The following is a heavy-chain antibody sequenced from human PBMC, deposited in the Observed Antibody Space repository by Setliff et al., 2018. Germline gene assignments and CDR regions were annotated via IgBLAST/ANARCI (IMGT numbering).Heavy chain of an antibody. D-gene: IGHD6-19*01. V-gene: IGHV3-7*03. CDR1: GFTFSNYN. Sequence: PGGSLRLSCAASGFTFSNYNMNWVRQAPGKGLEWVANIKHDGSEEYFVESVRGRFTVSRDNTKNSLYLQMNNLRAEDTAVYFCATISGWLNWFDPWGQGTLVTVSS. CDR3: ATISGWLNWFDP. J-gene: IGHJ5*02. CDR2: IKHDGSEE.